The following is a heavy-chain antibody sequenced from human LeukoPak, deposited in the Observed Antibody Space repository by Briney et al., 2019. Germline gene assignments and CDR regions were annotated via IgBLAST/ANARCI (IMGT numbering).Heavy chain of an antibody. CDR3: ARQDPPCRREPHWYFDL. Sequence: GESLKISCKGSGYSFTNYWIGWVRQMPGKGLEWMGIIYPADSDTRYSPSFQDQVTISADKSISTAYLQWSSLKASDTAMYYCARQDPPCRREPHWYFDLWGRGTLVTVSS. D-gene: IGHD1-26*01. V-gene: IGHV5-51*01. CDR1: GYSFTNYW. CDR2: IYPADSDT. J-gene: IGHJ2*01.